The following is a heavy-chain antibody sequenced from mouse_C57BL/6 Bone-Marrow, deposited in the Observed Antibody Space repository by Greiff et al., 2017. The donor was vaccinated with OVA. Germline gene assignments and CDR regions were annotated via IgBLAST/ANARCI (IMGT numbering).Heavy chain of an antibody. CDR1: GYAFTNYL. J-gene: IGHJ1*03. Sequence: QVQLQQSGAELVRPGTSVKVSCKASGYAFTNYLIEWVKQRPGQGLEWIGVINPGSGGTNYNEKFKGKATLTADKSSSTAYMQLSSLTSEDSAVYFCARRPDWYFDVWGTGTTVTVSS. V-gene: IGHV1-54*01. CDR2: INPGSGGT. CDR3: ARRPDWYFDV.